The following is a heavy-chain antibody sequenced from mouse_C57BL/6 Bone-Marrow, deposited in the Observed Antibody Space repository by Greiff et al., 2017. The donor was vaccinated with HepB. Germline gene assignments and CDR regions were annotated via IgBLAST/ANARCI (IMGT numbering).Heavy chain of an antibody. J-gene: IGHJ1*01. D-gene: IGHD1-1*02. CDR3: LCWCCGYCDF. CDR2: IYPSDSDT. Sequence: QVQLQQPGAELVRPGSSVKLSCKASGYTFTSYWMDWVKQRPGQGLEWIGNIYPSDSDTHYTQKFKDKATLTVDKSSSTAYMQLSSLTSGDSAVDYCLCWCCGYCDFWGPGTAVTVSA. CDR1: GYTFTSYW. V-gene: IGHV1-61*01.